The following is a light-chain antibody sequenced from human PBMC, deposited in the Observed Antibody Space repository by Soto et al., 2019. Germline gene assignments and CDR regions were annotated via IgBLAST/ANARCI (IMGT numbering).Light chain of an antibody. CDR3: QQYNTWPPYT. Sequence: EIVMTQSPATLSVSPGERATLSCRASQSVSSNLAWYQQKPGQAPRLLIYGASTRATGIPARFSGSGSGTEFTLPISSLQSADFALYYCQQYNTWPPYTFGQGTKLEIK. CDR1: QSVSSN. J-gene: IGKJ2*01. V-gene: IGKV3-15*01. CDR2: GAS.